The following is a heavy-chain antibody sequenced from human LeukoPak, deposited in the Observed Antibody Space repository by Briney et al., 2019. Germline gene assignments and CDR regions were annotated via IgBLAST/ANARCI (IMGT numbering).Heavy chain of an antibody. CDR3: ARDLPIPPITMVLGADLDY. CDR2: ISAYNGNT. J-gene: IGHJ4*02. V-gene: IGHV1-18*01. CDR1: GYTFTSYG. D-gene: IGHD3-10*01. Sequence: GASVKVSCKASGYTFTSYGISWVRQAPGQGLEWMGWISAYNGNTNYAQKLQGRVTMTTDTSTSTAYMELRSLRSDDTAVYYCARDLPIPPITMVLGADLDYWGQGTLVTVSS.